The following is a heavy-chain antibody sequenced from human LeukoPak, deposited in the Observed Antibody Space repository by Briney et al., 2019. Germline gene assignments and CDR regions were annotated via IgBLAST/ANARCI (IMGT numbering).Heavy chain of an antibody. CDR3: ARNYGQFDY. V-gene: IGHV4-39*01. CDR1: GDSISSSGHW. Sequence: PSETLSLTCTVSGDSISSSGHWWGWIRQPPGGGLEWIGSISYSGSPSYNPSLKSRVTISVDTSKNQLSLRLSSVTAADTAVYYCARNYGQFDYWGQGTLVTVSS. J-gene: IGHJ4*02. D-gene: IGHD3-10*01. CDR2: ISYSGSP.